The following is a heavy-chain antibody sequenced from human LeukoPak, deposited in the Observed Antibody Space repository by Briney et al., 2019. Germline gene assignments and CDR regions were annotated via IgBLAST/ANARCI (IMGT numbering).Heavy chain of an antibody. J-gene: IGHJ5*02. V-gene: IGHV3-15*07. D-gene: IGHD3-22*01. CDR2: IRSNSDGGTI. CDR3: ATDFYDST. CDR1: GFTFNTYT. Sequence: GGSLRLSCAASGFTFNTYTMNWVRQAPGKGLEWVGRIRSNSDGGTIDYAAPVKGRFTLSRDDSKTTLYLQMNSLQTEDTAVYYCATDFYDSTWGQGTLVTVSS.